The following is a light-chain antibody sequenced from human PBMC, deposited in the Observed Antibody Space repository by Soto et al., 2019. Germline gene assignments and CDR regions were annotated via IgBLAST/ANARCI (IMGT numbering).Light chain of an antibody. CDR3: CSYAGSRTDV. Sequence: QSVLTQPASVSGSPGQSITISCTGTSSDVGSYNLVSWYQQHPGIAPKLMLYEGSKRPSGVSNRFSGSKSGNTASLTISGLQAEDEADYYCCSYAGSRTDVFGTGTKVTVL. CDR1: SSDVGSYNL. V-gene: IGLV2-23*01. J-gene: IGLJ1*01. CDR2: EGS.